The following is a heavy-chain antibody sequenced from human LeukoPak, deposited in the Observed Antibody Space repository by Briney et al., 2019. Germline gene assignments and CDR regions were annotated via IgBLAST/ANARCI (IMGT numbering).Heavy chain of an antibody. V-gene: IGHV4-59*01. D-gene: IGHD2-15*01. CDR3: ARASGYCSGGSCYLEYYYYGMDV. Sequence: PSETLSLTCTVSGGSLSSYYWSWIRQPPGKGLEWIGYIYYSGSTNYNPSLKSRVTISVDTSKNQFSLKLSSVTAADTAVYYCARASGYCSGGSCYLEYYYYGMDVWGQGTTVTVSS. CDR1: GGSLSSYY. CDR2: IYYSGST. J-gene: IGHJ6*02.